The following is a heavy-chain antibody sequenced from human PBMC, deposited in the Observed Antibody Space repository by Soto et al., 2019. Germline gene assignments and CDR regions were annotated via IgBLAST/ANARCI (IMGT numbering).Heavy chain of an antibody. CDR3: VSGSFPILFDP. CDR2: IYWNDDK. CDR1: GFSFSTSGVG. V-gene: IGHV2-5*01. J-gene: IGHJ5*02. D-gene: IGHD3-10*01. Sequence: QITLKESGPTLVKPTQTLTLTCTFSGFSFSTSGVGVGWIRQPPGKALEWLALIYWNDDKRYSPSLKSRLTNTKDTSKIQADLTITNIDPVDTATYDCVSGSFPILFDPWGQGTLVTVSS.